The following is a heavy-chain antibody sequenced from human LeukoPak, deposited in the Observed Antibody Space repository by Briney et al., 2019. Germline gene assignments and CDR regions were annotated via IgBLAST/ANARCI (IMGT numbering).Heavy chain of an antibody. V-gene: IGHV3-23*01. CDR1: GFTFSSYA. D-gene: IGHD3-10*01. J-gene: IGHJ3*02. CDR2: ISANGDST. CDR3: AKDQGYYYGSGGI. Sequence: GGSLRLSCAASGFTFSSYAMSWVRQAPGRGLEWVSSISANGDSTYYADSVKGRFSISRDNSKNALYLQMNSLRAEDTAVYYCAKDQGYYYGSGGIWGQGTMVTVSS.